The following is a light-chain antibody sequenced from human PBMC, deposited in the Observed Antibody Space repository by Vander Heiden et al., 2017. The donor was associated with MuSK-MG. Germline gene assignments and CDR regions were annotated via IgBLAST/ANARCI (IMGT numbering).Light chain of an antibody. J-gene: IGKJ2*01. CDR3: MQRTEFHRT. Sequence: DVVLTQSPLSLSVTPGEPASISCRSSQSFLPSGNGHTHLDWYLQKPGQSPQLLIFRVFHRASGVPDRFSGSGSGTVFTLKISRVQTEDFGVYYCMQRTEFHRTFGQGTRVEIK. CDR1: QSFLPSGNGHTH. CDR2: RVF. V-gene: IGKV2-40*01.